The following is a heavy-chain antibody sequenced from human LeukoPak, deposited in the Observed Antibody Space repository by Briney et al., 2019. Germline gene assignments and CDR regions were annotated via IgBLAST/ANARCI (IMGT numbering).Heavy chain of an antibody. Sequence: GESLKISCKGSGYGFTNYWIGWLRQMPGKGLEWMGTIYPGDSDTRYSPSFQGQVIISADKSISTAYLQWSSLKASDTAMYYSARQDMHYYDLLTGYYGPDYWGQGALVTVSS. CDR3: ARQDMHYYDLLTGYYGPDY. V-gene: IGHV5-51*01. CDR1: GYGFTNYW. CDR2: IYPGDSDT. J-gene: IGHJ4*02. D-gene: IGHD3-9*01.